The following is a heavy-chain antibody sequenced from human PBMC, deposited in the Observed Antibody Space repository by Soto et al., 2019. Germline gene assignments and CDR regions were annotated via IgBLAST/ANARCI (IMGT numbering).Heavy chain of an antibody. D-gene: IGHD3-3*01. J-gene: IGHJ5*02. CDR3: SRNTRKNYDFWSGYYTRSWFDP. Sequence: GGSLRLSCAASGFTFGSYAMTWVRQAPGKGLEWVSAISGNGGGAYYADSVKGRLTISRDNAKNTFYLKLNSLRAEDTAVYYCSRNTRKNYDFWSGYYTRSWFDPWGQGTLVTVSS. CDR2: ISGNGGGA. CDR1: GFTFGSYA. V-gene: IGHV3-23*01.